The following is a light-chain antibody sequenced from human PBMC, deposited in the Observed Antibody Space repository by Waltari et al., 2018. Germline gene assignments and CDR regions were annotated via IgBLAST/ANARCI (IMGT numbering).Light chain of an antibody. CDR3: CSYAGRTTFVL. V-gene: IGLV2-23*03. CDR1: SNDIGTYNL. CDR2: WGT. Sequence: QSALTQPASVSGSPGQSIPISCLGTSNDIGTYNLVSWYQQPPGKAPKLSIYWGTRRPSGVSDRFAGSRSGNAASLTISGLQTEDEADYYCCSYAGRTTFVLLGGGTKLTVL. J-gene: IGLJ2*01.